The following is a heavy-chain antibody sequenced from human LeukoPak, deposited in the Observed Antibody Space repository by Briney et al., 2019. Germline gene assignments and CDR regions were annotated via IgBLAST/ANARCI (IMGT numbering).Heavy chain of an antibody. J-gene: IGHJ4*02. Sequence: PGGSLRLSCASSGFSFNTYSMNWVRQAPGKGLEWVSAISGSGGSTYYADSVKGRFTISRDNSKNTLYLQMNSLRAEDTAVYYCAKMSGWYQADYWGQGTLVTVSS. CDR3: AKMSGWYQADY. CDR1: GFSFNTYS. D-gene: IGHD6-19*01. CDR2: ISGSGGST. V-gene: IGHV3-23*01.